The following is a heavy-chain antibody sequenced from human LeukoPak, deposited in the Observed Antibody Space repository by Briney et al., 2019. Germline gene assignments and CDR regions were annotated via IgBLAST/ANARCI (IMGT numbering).Heavy chain of an antibody. CDR3: ARGSDSRPFDY. J-gene: IGHJ4*02. CDR1: GFIFSSYG. CDR2: IWYDGSKK. Sequence: GGSLRLSCAASGFIFSSYGMHWVRQAPGKGLEWVAVIWYDGSKKYYADSVKGRFTISRDNSKNTLYLQMNSLRAEDTAVYYCARGSDSRPFDYWGQGTLVTVSS. V-gene: IGHV3-30*02. D-gene: IGHD3-22*01.